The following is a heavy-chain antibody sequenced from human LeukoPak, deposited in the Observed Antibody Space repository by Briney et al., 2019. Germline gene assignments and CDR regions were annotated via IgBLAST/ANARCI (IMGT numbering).Heavy chain of an antibody. CDR2: IKQDGSEK. D-gene: IGHD5-18*01. V-gene: IGHV3-7*03. J-gene: IGHJ4*02. CDR1: GSTFSSYW. CDR3: ARVGYSYAWGPVDY. Sequence: GGSLRLSCAVSGSTFSSYWMSWVRQAPGKGLEWVANIKQDGSEKYYVNSVKGRFTISRDNAKNSLYLQMNSLRAEDTAVYYCARVGYSYAWGPVDYWGQGTLVTVSS.